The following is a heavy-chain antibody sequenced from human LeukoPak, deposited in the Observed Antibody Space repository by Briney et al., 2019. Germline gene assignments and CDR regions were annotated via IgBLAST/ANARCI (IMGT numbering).Heavy chain of an antibody. D-gene: IGHD4-11*01. V-gene: IGHV3-21*01. CDR2: ISSGSSYI. CDR1: GFTFSSYS. Sequence: AGGSLRLSCAASGFTFSSYSMNWVRQAPGKGLEWVSSISSGSSYIYYADSVKGRFTISRDNAKNSLYLQMNSLRAEDTAVYYCARLGGYSKSFDYWGQGTLVTVSS. J-gene: IGHJ4*02. CDR3: ARLGGYSKSFDY.